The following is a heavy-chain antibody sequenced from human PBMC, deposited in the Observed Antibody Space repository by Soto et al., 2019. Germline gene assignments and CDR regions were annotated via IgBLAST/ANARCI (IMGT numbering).Heavy chain of an antibody. Sequence: SETLSLTCNMSGDSYSISTYSWIWIRQPPGKALQWIGFIYQSGVTSYNPSLASRVSISLDRSNNQCSLKLKSVTAADTAVYFCAGMPYTSGLRFDPWGPGTLVTVSS. CDR2: IYQSGVT. CDR1: GDSYSISTYS. D-gene: IGHD6-19*01. CDR3: AGMPYTSGLRFDP. V-gene: IGHV4-30-2*01. J-gene: IGHJ5*02.